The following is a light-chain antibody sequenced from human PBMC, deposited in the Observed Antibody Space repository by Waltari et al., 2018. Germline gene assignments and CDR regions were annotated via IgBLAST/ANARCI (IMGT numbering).Light chain of an antibody. CDR3: QQYGNSPWT. CDR1: QSVRSSY. J-gene: IGKJ1*01. V-gene: IGKV3-20*01. CDR2: DAS. Sequence: EIVLTQSPGTLSLSPGERATPSCRASQSVRSSYLAWYQQKPGQAPRLLIHDASRRATGIPDRFSGSGSGTDFTLTITGLEPEDFAVYYCQQYGNSPWTFAQGTKVEIK.